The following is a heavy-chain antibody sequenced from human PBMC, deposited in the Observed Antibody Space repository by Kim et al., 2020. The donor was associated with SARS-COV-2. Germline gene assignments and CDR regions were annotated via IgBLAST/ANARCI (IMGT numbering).Heavy chain of an antibody. V-gene: IGHV3-23*01. CDR2: SGNDGST. J-gene: IGHJ5*02. Sequence: SGNDGSTHYADSVKGRFTISRDNSKNTLYLQMNSLRAEDTAIYYCTKSPAWGQGTLVTVSS. CDR3: TKSPA.